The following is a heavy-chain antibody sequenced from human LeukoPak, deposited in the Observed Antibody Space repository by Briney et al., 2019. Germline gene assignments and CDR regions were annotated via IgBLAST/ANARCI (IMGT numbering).Heavy chain of an antibody. J-gene: IGHJ3*02. V-gene: IGHV3-48*01. CDR3: ARRREPEI. Sequence: GGSLRLSCAASGFTFSSYSMNWVRQAPGKGLEWVSSISTTSTIYYADSVRGRFTISRDNAKNPLYLQMDSLRAEDTAVYYCARRREPEIWGQGTMVTVSS. CDR1: GFTFSSYS. CDR2: ISTTSTI. D-gene: IGHD1-14*01.